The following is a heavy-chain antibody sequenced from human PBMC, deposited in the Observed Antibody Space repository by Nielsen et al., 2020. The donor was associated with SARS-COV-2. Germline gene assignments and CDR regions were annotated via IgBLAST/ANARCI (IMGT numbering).Heavy chain of an antibody. CDR1: GGSISSYY. Sequence: SETLSLTCTVSGGSISSYYWSWIRQLPGKGLEWIGYIYYSGSTNYNPSLKSRVTISVDTSKNQFSLKLSSVTAADTAVYYCARVGLDNSGYPAAFDIWGQGTMVTVSS. CDR2: IYYSGST. D-gene: IGHD3-22*01. J-gene: IGHJ3*02. V-gene: IGHV4-59*13. CDR3: ARVGLDNSGYPAAFDI.